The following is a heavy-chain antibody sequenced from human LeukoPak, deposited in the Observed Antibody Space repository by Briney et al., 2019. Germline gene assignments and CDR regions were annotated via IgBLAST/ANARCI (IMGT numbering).Heavy chain of an antibody. CDR3: ARDSGGYCSSTSCHQDY. Sequence: SVKVSCKASGGTFSSYAISWVRQAPGQGLEWMGRIIPILGIANYAQKFQGRVTITADKSTSTAYMELSSLRSEDTAVYYCARDSGGYCSSTSCHQDYWGQGTLVTVSS. D-gene: IGHD2-2*01. J-gene: IGHJ4*02. V-gene: IGHV1-69*04. CDR2: IIPILGIA. CDR1: GGTFSSYA.